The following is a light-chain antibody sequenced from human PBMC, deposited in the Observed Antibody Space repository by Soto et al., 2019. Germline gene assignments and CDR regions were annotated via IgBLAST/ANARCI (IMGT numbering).Light chain of an antibody. J-gene: IGKJ3*01. V-gene: IGKV3-20*01. CDR2: GAS. CDR1: QSVAND. Sequence: EIVLTQSPGTLSLSPGERATLSCRASQSVANDLAWYQHKPGQAPRLLTHGASSRATGIPDRFSGSGSGTDFTLTISRLEPEDFAVYYCQQYGSSPFTFGPGTKVDIK. CDR3: QQYGSSPFT.